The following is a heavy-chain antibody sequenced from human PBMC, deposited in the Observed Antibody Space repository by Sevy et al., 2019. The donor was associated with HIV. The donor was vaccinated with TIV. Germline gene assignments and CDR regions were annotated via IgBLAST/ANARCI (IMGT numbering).Heavy chain of an antibody. CDR2: MSPKSGNT. CDR1: GYTFISYY. CDR3: ARAGSGWYDHYFDD. J-gene: IGHJ4*02. D-gene: IGHD6-19*01. Sequence: ASVKVSCKTSGYTFISYYINWVRQATGQGLEWMGWMSPKSGNTGYAQKFQGRLTVTRNTSISTAYMELSSLRSDDTAVYYCARAGSGWYDHYFDDWGQGTLVTVSS. V-gene: IGHV1-8*01.